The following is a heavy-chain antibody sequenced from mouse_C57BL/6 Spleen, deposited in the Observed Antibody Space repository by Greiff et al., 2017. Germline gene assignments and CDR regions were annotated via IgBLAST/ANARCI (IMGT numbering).Heavy chain of an antibody. CDR3: ARLDGSNYYFDY. CDR1: GYTFTGYW. J-gene: IGHJ2*01. Sequence: VQLQQSGAELMKPGASVKLSCKATGYTFTGYWIEWVKQRPGHGLEWIGEILPGSGSTNYNEKFKGKATFTADTSSITAYMQLSSLTTEDSAIYYCARLDGSNYYFDYWGQGTTLTVSS. V-gene: IGHV1-9*01. D-gene: IGHD2-5*01. CDR2: ILPGSGST.